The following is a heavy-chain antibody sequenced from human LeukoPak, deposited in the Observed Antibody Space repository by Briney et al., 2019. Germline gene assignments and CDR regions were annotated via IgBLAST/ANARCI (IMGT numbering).Heavy chain of an antibody. CDR2: ISGSGGST. V-gene: IGHV3-23*01. J-gene: IGHJ4*02. D-gene: IGHD4-17*01. CDR1: GFTFSSYG. Sequence: GGSLRLSCAASGFTFSSYGMHWVRQAPGKGLEWVSAISGSGGSTYYADAVKGRFTISRDNSKNTLYLQMNSLRAEDTAVYYCAKARWDGDYVLDYWGQGPLVTVSS. CDR3: AKARWDGDYVLDY.